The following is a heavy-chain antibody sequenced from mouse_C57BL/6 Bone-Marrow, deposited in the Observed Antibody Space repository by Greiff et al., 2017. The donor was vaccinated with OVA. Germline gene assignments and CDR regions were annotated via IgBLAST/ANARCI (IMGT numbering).Heavy chain of an antibody. D-gene: IGHD2-3*01. CDR3: TRWLLPFDY. CDR1: GFNIKDDY. V-gene: IGHV14-4*01. CDR2: IDPENGDT. Sequence: DVQLQESGAELVRPGASVKLSCTASGFNIKDDYMHWVKQRPEQGLEWIGWIDPENGDTEYASKFQGKATITADTSSDTAYLQLSSLTSEDTAVYYCTRWLLPFDYWGQGTTLTVSS. J-gene: IGHJ2*01.